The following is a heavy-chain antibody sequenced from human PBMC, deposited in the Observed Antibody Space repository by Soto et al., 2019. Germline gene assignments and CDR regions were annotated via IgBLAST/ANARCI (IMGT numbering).Heavy chain of an antibody. CDR1: GFVSTNHN. V-gene: IGHV1-3*01. D-gene: IGHD6-19*01. Sequence: QAHLVQSGTEVKMPGDSVQASCKASGFVSTNHNFHWVRQAPGQSLEWMGRINAGNGNTQYSQNFQGRVTFTSDPSASTAFMELTNLRFEDRAMYYCASDYGSNWRLWGQGTLVSVSS. CDR3: ASDYGSNWRL. J-gene: IGHJ4*02. CDR2: INAGNGNT.